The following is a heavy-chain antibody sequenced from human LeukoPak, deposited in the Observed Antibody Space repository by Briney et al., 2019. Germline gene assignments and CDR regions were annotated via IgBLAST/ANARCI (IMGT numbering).Heavy chain of an antibody. Sequence: PGGSLRLSCAASGFTFSSYSMNWVRQAPGKGLEWVSSISSSSSYIYYADSVKGRFTISRDNAKNSLYLQMNSLRAEDTAVYYCAREWGRDGYNDAFDIWGQGTMVTVSS. D-gene: IGHD5-24*01. V-gene: IGHV3-21*01. CDR2: ISSSSSYI. CDR1: GFTFSSYS. CDR3: AREWGRDGYNDAFDI. J-gene: IGHJ3*02.